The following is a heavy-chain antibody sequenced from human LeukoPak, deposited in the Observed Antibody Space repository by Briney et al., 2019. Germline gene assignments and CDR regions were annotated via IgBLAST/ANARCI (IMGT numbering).Heavy chain of an antibody. D-gene: IGHD6-19*01. CDR2: IYYSGST. CDR3: ASHSSGWYGVAPDNWFDP. Sequence: SETLSLTCTVSGGSISSSSYYWGWIRQPPGKGLEWIGSIYYSGSTYYNPSLKNRVTISVDTSKNQFSLKLSSVTAADTAVYYCASHSSGWYGVAPDNWFDPWGQGTLVTVSS. V-gene: IGHV4-39*01. CDR1: GGSISSSSYY. J-gene: IGHJ5*02.